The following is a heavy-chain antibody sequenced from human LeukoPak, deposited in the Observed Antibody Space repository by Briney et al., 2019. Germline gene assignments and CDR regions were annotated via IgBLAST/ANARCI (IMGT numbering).Heavy chain of an antibody. D-gene: IGHD1-14*01. CDR2: INHSGST. CDR3: ARGRKVYGRFIDY. CDR1: GGSFSGYY. Sequence: SETLSLTCAVYGGSFSGYYWSWIRQPPGKGLEWIGEINHSGSTNYNPSLKSRATISVDTSKNQFSLKLSSVTAADTAVYYCARGRKVYGRFIDYWGQGTLVTVSS. V-gene: IGHV4-34*01. J-gene: IGHJ4*02.